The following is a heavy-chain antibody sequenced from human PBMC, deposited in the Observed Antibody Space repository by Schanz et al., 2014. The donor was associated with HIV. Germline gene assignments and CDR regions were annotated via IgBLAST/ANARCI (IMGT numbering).Heavy chain of an antibody. CDR2: IRYDGSDK. CDR1: GFNFRTYG. V-gene: IGHV3-33*01. D-gene: IGHD4-17*01. CDR3: ARGGTTDYLDN. Sequence: QVQLVESGGGVVQPGRSLRLSCAASGFNFRTYGMHWVRQAPGKGPEGGADIRYDGSDKYYADSVKGRFTISRDNSKNTLYLQMNSLRAEDTALYYCARGGTTDYLDNWGQGTLVTVSS. J-gene: IGHJ4*02.